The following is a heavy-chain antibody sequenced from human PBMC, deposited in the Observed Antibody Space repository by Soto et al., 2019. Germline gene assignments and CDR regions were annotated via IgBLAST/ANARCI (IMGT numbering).Heavy chain of an antibody. CDR1: GYSFTSYW. Sequence: GESLQISCKGSGYSFTSYWIGWVRQMPGKGLEWLGIIYPGDSDTRYSPSFQGQVTISADKSISTAYLQWSSLKASDTAMYYCAGGGVRGVITRTRDYYGMDVWGQGTTVTVSS. D-gene: IGHD3-10*01. J-gene: IGHJ6*02. V-gene: IGHV5-51*01. CDR3: AGGGVRGVITRTRDYYGMDV. CDR2: IYPGDSDT.